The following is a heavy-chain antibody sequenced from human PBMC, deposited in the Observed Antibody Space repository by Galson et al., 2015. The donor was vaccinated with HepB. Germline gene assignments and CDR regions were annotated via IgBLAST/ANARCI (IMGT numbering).Heavy chain of an antibody. Sequence: SLRLSCAASGFTFTNYVMSWVRRAPGEGLEWVSAIAGSGSNTYYADSVKGRFTISRDNSKNTLYLQMNSLRAEDAAIYYCAKDERFCSSANCYFGHWGQGTLVTVSS. D-gene: IGHD2-2*01. CDR3: AKDERFCSSANCYFGH. V-gene: IGHV3-23*01. CDR2: IAGSGSNT. J-gene: IGHJ4*02. CDR1: GFTFTNYV.